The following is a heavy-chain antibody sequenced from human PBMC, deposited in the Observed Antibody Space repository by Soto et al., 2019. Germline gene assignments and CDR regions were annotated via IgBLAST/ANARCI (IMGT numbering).Heavy chain of an antibody. V-gene: IGHV3-72*01. Sequence: EGQLVQSGGGLVQPGGSLRLSCTASGFAFDDYYMDWVRQVPGKGLEWIGRTRDKPNNYAAEYVASVKGRFTISRDASKDSMYLQMNTMKTEDTAVYYCARDTGGSYDYWGQGALVIVSS. CDR3: ARDTGGSYDY. D-gene: IGHD1-26*01. CDR1: GFAFDDYY. CDR2: TRDKPNNYAA. J-gene: IGHJ4*02.